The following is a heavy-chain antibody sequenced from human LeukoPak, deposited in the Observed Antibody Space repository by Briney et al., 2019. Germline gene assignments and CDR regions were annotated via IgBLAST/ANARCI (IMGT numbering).Heavy chain of an antibody. CDR3: ARDRFRGWGYDY. D-gene: IGHD6-19*01. Sequence: MTSETLSLTCTVSGGSISSYYWSWIRQPPGKGLEWIGYIYYSGSTNYSPSLKSRVTISVDTSKNQFSLKLSSVTAADTAVYYCARDRFRGWGYDYWGQGTLVTVSS. CDR1: GGSISSYY. J-gene: IGHJ4*02. CDR2: IYYSGST. V-gene: IGHV4-59*01.